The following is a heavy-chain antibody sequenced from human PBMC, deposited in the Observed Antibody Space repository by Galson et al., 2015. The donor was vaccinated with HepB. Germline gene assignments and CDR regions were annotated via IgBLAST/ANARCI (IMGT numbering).Heavy chain of an antibody. CDR2: INSEGSYI. CDR1: GFTFSSYW. Sequence: SLRLSCAASGFTFSSYWMHWVRQVPGKGLVWVSRINSEGSYIAYADSVKGRFTIPRDNAKNTLYLQMNSPRAEDTALYYCARTRGAAAGIFDNWGQGSLVTVSS. CDR3: ARTRGAAAGIFDN. D-gene: IGHD6-13*01. V-gene: IGHV3-74*01. J-gene: IGHJ4*02.